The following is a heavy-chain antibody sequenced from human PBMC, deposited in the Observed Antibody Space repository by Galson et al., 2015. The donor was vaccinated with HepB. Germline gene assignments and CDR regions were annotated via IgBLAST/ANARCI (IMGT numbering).Heavy chain of an antibody. CDR2: IYYSGST. CDR1: GGSISSGGYY. D-gene: IGHD3-3*01. V-gene: IGHV4-31*03. Sequence: LSLTCTVSGGSISSGGYYWSWIRQHPGKGLEWIGYIYYSGSTYYNPSLKSRVTISVDTSKNQFSLKLSSVTAADTAVYYCARGPNFKFTIFGVVRFDYWGQGTLVTVSS. CDR3: ARGPNFKFTIFGVVRFDY. J-gene: IGHJ4*02.